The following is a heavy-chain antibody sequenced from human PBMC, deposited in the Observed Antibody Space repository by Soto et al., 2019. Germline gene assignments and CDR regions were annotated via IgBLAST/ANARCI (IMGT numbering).Heavy chain of an antibody. J-gene: IGHJ6*02. Sequence: SETLSLTCSVSGVSISSSSYSWGWIRQPPGKGLEWIGTIYYSGSTHYNPSLEGRVAISADTPNNQLSLRLSSVTAADTAVYYCGRQPGHCGSTTCFGYYSVDVWGQGTTVTVSS. D-gene: IGHD2-2*01. CDR1: GVSISSSSYS. V-gene: IGHV4-39*01. CDR2: IYYSGST. CDR3: GRQPGHCGSTTCFGYYSVDV.